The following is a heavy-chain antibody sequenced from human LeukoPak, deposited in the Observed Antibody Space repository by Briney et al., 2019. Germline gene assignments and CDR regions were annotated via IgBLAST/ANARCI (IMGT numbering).Heavy chain of an antibody. CDR3: AREGGYSYGFDY. D-gene: IGHD5-18*01. J-gene: IGHJ4*02. V-gene: IGHV4-59*11. Sequence: SETLSLTCNVSGASISSHYWCWIRQPPGTGLEWIGDIYYRGSTTYNPSLKSRVTMSVDTSKNQFSLKLSSVTAADTAVYYCAREGGYSYGFDYWGQGTLVTVSS. CDR2: IYYRGST. CDR1: GASISSHY.